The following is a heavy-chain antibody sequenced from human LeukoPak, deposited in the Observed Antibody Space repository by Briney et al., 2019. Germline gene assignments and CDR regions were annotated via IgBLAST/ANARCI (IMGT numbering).Heavy chain of an antibody. Sequence: ASVKVSCKASGGTFSSYAISWVRQAPGQGLEWMGIINPSGGSTSYAQKFQGRVTMTRDTSTSTVYMELSSLRSEDTAVYYCARGGGATRWYFDYWGQGTLVTVSS. CDR2: INPSGGST. D-gene: IGHD2-15*01. CDR3: ARGGGATRWYFDY. V-gene: IGHV1-46*01. CDR1: GGTFSSYA. J-gene: IGHJ4*02.